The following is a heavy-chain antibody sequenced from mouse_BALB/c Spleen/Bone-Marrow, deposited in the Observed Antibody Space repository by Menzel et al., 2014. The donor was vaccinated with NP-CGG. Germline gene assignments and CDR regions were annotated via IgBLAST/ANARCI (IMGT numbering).Heavy chain of an antibody. CDR1: GFTFSSYA. J-gene: IGHJ2*01. CDR2: ISSGGST. Sequence: EVQLVESGGGLVKPGGSLKLSCAASGFTFSSYAMSWVRQTPEKRLERVASISSGGSTYYPDSVKGRFTISRDNARNILYLQMSSLRSEDTAMYYCARGGFRGLDYWGQGTTLTVSS. V-gene: IGHV5-6-5*01. CDR3: ARGGFRGLDY.